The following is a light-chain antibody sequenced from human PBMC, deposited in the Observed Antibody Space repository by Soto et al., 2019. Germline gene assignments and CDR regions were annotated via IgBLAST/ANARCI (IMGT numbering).Light chain of an antibody. CDR3: LLTYSGARV. Sequence: QTVVTQEPSLTVSPGGTVTLTCGSSTGAVTSGHYPYWFQQKPGQAPRTLVYDTTTKHSWTPARFSGSLLGGKAALTLSGAQPEDEAEYYCLLTYSGARVFGGGTKVTVL. CDR1: TGAVTSGHY. V-gene: IGLV7-46*01. CDR2: DTT. J-gene: IGLJ2*01.